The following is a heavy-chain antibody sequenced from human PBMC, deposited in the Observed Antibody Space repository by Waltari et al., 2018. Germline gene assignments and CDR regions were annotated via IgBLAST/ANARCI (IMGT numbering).Heavy chain of an antibody. CDR1: GFPFSSYS. CDR3: VRENYDSSTYYSPNWFDP. V-gene: IGHV3-21*01. Sequence: EVQLVESGGGLVKRGGSLRLSCVVSGFPFSSYSMSWVRQAPGKGLEWVTSLSACSSYIDYADSVKGRFTISRDNAKNELYLQMNSLRAEDTAVYYCVRENYDSSTYYSPNWFDPWGQGTLLTVSS. D-gene: IGHD3-22*01. CDR2: LSACSSYI. J-gene: IGHJ5*02.